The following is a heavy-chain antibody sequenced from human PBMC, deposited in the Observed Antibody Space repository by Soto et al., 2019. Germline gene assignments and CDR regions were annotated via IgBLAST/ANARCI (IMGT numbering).Heavy chain of an antibody. CDR3: ARDSEVATIPQLAFDY. D-gene: IGHD5-12*01. CDR2: ISSSGSTI. V-gene: IGHV3-11*01. Sequence: GGSLRLSCAASGFTFSDYYMSWIRQAPGKGLEWVSYISSSGSTIYYADSVKGRFTISRDNAKNSLYLQMNSLRAEDTAVYYCARDSEVATIPQLAFDYWGQGTLVTVSS. CDR1: GFTFSDYY. J-gene: IGHJ4*02.